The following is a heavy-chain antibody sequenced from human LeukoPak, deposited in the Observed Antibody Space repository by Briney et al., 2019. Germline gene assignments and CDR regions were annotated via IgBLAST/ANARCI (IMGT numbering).Heavy chain of an antibody. V-gene: IGHV4-31*03. Sequence: SQTLSLTCTVSGGSISSGGFYWSWIRQHPGKGLEWIGYIYYSGSTYYNPSLKSRVTISVDTSKNQFSLKLRSVTAADTAVYYCARYMVRGVYYYGMDVWGQGTTVTVSS. J-gene: IGHJ6*02. CDR2: IYYSGST. CDR1: GGSISSGGFY. CDR3: ARYMVRGVYYYGMDV. D-gene: IGHD3-10*01.